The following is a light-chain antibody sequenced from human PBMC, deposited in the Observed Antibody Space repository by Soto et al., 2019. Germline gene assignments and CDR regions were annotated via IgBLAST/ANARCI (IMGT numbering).Light chain of an antibody. Sequence: DIHMTQSPSSLSASVGYRFTITCRASQTISSWLAWYQQKPGKAPKLLIYKASTLKSGVPSTLSGSGSGTEFTLTISSLQPDDFATYYCQQYQIDWTFGQGTKVDIK. CDR3: QQYQIDWT. V-gene: IGKV1-5*03. CDR1: QTISSW. CDR2: KAS. J-gene: IGKJ1*01.